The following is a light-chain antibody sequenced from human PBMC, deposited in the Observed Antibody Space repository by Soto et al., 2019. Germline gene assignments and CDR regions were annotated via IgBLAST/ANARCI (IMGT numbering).Light chain of an antibody. J-gene: IGKJ3*01. Sequence: DIQMTQSPSSLSASVGDRVTITCQASQDISNYLNWYQQKPGKAPKLLIYDASNLETGVPSRFSGNGSGTDFTFTISSLQPEDIATYYCQQYDNLPPLFTFGPGTKVDIK. CDR2: DAS. CDR3: QQYDNLPPLFT. CDR1: QDISNY. V-gene: IGKV1-33*01.